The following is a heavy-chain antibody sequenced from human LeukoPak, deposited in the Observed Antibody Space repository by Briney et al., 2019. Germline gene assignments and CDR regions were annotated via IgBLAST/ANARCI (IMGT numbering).Heavy chain of an antibody. CDR3: ARHPSYTSGWPLDY. CDR2: IYPDDSDT. CDR1: GYSVTNNW. J-gene: IGHJ4*02. V-gene: IGHV5-51*01. D-gene: IGHD6-19*01. Sequence: GESQKISCKGSGYSVTNNWIGWVRQMPGRGLEWMGIIYPDDSDTRYSPSFQGQVTISADKSINTAYLQWSSLKASDTAMYYCARHPSYTSGWPLDYWGQGTLVTVSS.